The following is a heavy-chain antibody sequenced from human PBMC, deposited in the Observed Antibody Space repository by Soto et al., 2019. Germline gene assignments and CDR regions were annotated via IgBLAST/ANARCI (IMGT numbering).Heavy chain of an antibody. J-gene: IGHJ4*02. CDR1: GFTFSNYA. Sequence: EVQLLDSGGGLVQPGGSLRLSCAASGFTFSNYAMCWVRQAPGRGLEWVSIISGTAGSTYYAASVKGGFTISSGNSKNTLYLQMNSLRAEDTALYYFAKGQSWKATDYWGQGTLVTI. V-gene: IGHV3-23*01. CDR3: AKGQSWKATDY. CDR2: ISGTAGST. D-gene: IGHD1-1*01.